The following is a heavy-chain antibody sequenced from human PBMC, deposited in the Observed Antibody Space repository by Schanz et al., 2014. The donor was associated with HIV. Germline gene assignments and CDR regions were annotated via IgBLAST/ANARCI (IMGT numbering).Heavy chain of an antibody. CDR2: IIPIFGTA. D-gene: IGHD3-16*01. Sequence: QVQLVQSGAAVKKPGSSVKVSCKASGGTFSIYAISWVRQDPGQGLEWMGGIIPIFGTANYAQKFQGRVTMIAEESTSTAYMELSNLRSADTAVYFCARSAFSSEYYYGMDVWGQGTTVTVSS. J-gene: IGHJ6*02. CDR3: ARSAFSSEYYYGMDV. V-gene: IGHV1-69*01. CDR1: GGTFSIYA.